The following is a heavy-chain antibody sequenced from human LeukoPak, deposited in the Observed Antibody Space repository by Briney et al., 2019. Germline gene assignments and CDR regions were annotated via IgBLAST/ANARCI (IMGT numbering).Heavy chain of an antibody. Sequence: PSETLSLTCTVSGGSISRYYWSWIRQPPGKGLEWIGYMCTRGSASYNPSLKSRVVILVDTSKNQFSLSLSSVTAADTAVYYCARHVSAGYYYYFDSWGQGTLVTVSS. V-gene: IGHV4-4*09. CDR3: ARHVSAGYYYYFDS. J-gene: IGHJ4*02. CDR2: MCTRGSA. D-gene: IGHD1-26*01. CDR1: GGSISRYY.